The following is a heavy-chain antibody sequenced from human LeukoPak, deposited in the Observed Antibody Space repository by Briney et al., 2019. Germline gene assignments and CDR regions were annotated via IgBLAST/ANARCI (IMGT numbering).Heavy chain of an antibody. D-gene: IGHD1-1*01. CDR3: AREAPDWNDGSFDY. Sequence: PGGSLRLSCAASGFTFSSYAMHWVRQAPGKGLEYVSAISSNGGSTYYANSVKGRFTISRDNSKNTLSLQMDSLRPEDTAVYYCAREAPDWNDGSFDYWGQGSLVTVSS. CDR1: GFTFSSYA. V-gene: IGHV3-64*01. J-gene: IGHJ4*02. CDR2: ISSNGGST.